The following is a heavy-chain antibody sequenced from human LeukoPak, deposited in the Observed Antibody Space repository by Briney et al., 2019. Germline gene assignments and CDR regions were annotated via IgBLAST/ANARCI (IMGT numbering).Heavy chain of an antibody. Sequence: GGSLRLSCAASGFTFSYYFMSWVRQAPGKGLEWVAYISNRGTTIYYADSVNGRFTISSDNAKTSLYLHMQSLRVEDPAVYFCAKRGVVIRVILVGFHKEAYYFDSWGQGALVTVSS. CDR3: AKRGVVIRVILVGFHKEAYYFDS. V-gene: IGHV3-11*01. J-gene: IGHJ4*02. CDR1: GFTFSYYF. D-gene: IGHD3-22*01. CDR2: ISNRGTTI.